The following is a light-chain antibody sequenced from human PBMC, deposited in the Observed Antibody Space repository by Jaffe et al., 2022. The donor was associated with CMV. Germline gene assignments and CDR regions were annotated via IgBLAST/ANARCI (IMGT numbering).Light chain of an antibody. CDR1: QSVGTS. CDR3: FQSYTSPIT. V-gene: IGKV6D-21*02. Sequence: DLTQSPDFQSVAPKEKVTITCRASQSVGTSLHWYQQKPDQSPKLVMKYVSQSIPGVPSRFSGSGSGTEFTLTINSLEAEDAAAYFCFQSYTSPITFGQGTRLEIK. J-gene: IGKJ5*01. CDR2: YVS.